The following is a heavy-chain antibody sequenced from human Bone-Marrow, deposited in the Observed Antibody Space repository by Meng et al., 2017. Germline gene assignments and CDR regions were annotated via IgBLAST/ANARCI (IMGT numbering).Heavy chain of an antibody. J-gene: IGHJ6*02. Sequence: SVKVSCKASGGTFSSYTISWVRQAPGQGLEWMGRIIPILGIANYAQKFQGRVTITKDTSASTAYMELSSLRSEDTAVYYCARDYSNPGNYYYYAFDVWGQGTTVTVSS. D-gene: IGHD4-11*01. CDR3: ARDYSNPGNYYYYAFDV. CDR2: IIPILGIA. V-gene: IGHV1-69*02. CDR1: GGTFSSYT.